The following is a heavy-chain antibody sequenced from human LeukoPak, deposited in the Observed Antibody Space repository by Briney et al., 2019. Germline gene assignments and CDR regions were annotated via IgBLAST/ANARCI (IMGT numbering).Heavy chain of an antibody. D-gene: IGHD3-3*01. Sequence: PGGSLRLSCAASGFTVSSNYMTWVRQAPGKGLEWVANIKQDGSEKYYVDSVKGRFTISRDNAKNSLYLQMNSLRAEDTAVYYCTRDNPFGAYWGQGTLVTVSS. V-gene: IGHV3-7*03. CDR3: TRDNPFGAY. CDR1: GFTVSSNY. CDR2: IKQDGSEK. J-gene: IGHJ4*02.